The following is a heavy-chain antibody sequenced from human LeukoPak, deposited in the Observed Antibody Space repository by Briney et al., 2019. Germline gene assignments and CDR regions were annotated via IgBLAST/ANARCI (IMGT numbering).Heavy chain of an antibody. CDR3: VRRVNSGTYYYFDY. Sequence: GGSLRLSCAASEFTFSNYWMNWVRQAPGKGLAWVSLINGDGSYTNYADSVKGRFTISRDDAKNTLYLQMNSLRAEDTAVYYCVRRVNSGTYYYFDYWGQGTLVTVSS. J-gene: IGHJ4*02. D-gene: IGHD1-26*01. CDR2: INGDGSYT. V-gene: IGHV3-74*01. CDR1: EFTFSNYW.